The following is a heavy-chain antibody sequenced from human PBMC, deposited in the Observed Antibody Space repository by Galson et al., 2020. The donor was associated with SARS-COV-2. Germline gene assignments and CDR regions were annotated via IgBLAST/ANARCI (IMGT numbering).Heavy chain of an antibody. Sequence: PGGSLRLSCAASGFAISKYWMHWVRQTPGKGLEWVARIKSDDSIITYADSVKGRFTIPRDNAKNTLYLQMNSLRSEDTAFYYCAGALAIWGQGTLVTVSS. CDR3: AGALAI. J-gene: IGHJ1*01. CDR2: IKSDDSII. CDR1: GFAISKYW. V-gene: IGHV3-74*03.